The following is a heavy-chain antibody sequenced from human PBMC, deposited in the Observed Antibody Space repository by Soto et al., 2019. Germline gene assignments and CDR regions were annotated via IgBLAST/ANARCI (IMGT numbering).Heavy chain of an antibody. D-gene: IGHD1-26*01. CDR1: GFTTSSSSYY. Sequence: SETLSLTSTVSGFTTSSSSYYWGWIRQPPGKGLEWIGSIYYSGSTYYNPSLKSRVTISVDTSKNQFSLKLSSVTAADTAVYYCARTRPGAKYYYYYYMDVWGKGTTVTVSS. V-gene: IGHV4-39*01. CDR2: IYYSGST. J-gene: IGHJ6*03. CDR3: ARTRPGAKYYYYYYMDV.